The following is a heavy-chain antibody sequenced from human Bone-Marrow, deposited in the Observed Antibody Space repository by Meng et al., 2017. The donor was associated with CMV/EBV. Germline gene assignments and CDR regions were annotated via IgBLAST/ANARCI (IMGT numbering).Heavy chain of an antibody. V-gene: IGHV6-1*01. CDR1: AA. CDR2: TYYRSKWYN. Sequence: AAWNWIRQSPSRGLEWLGRTYYRSKWYNDYAVSVKSRITINPDTSKNQFSLQLNSVTPEDTAVYYCARAKSPRYSYGYVFGDWFDPWGQGTLVTVSS. J-gene: IGHJ5*02. D-gene: IGHD5-18*01. CDR3: ARAKSPRYSYGYVFGDWFDP.